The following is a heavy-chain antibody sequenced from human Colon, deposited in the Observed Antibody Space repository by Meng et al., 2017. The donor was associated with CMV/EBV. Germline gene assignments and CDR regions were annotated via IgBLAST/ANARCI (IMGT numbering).Heavy chain of an antibody. CDR2: ISGGGSNT. D-gene: IGHD6-13*01. CDR3: AKGVAAGKLDWLDP. J-gene: IGHJ5*02. Sequence: SGFTFSNYVMTWVRQAPGKGLEWVSAISGGGSNTYYADSVKGRFTISRDNSKNTVFLQMSSLRAEDTAVYYCAKGVAAGKLDWLDPWGQGTLVTVSS. V-gene: IGHV3-23*01. CDR1: GFTFSNYV.